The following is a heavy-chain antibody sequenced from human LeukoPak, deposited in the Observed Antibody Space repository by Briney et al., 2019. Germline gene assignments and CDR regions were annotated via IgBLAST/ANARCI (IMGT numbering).Heavy chain of an antibody. D-gene: IGHD2-15*01. V-gene: IGHV3-23*01. CDR1: GFTFSNYA. CDR2: ISGSGSNT. Sequence: GGSLRLSCEASGFTFSNYAMSWVRQAPGKGLEWLSAISGSGSNTYYADSVKGRFTISRDNSKNTLYLQINSLRAEDTAVYYCAKRIIGYCSGDSCYYDYWGRGTLLTVSS. J-gene: IGHJ4*01. CDR3: AKRIIGYCSGDSCYYDY.